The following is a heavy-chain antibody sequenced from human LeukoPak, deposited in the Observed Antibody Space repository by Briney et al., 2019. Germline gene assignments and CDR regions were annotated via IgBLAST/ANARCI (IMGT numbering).Heavy chain of an antibody. V-gene: IGHV3-64*01. CDR3: AREGPSSGPGDLDY. CDR2: INGDGDIT. D-gene: IGHD6-6*01. Sequence: GGSLRLSCAASGFTFSRHVMHWVRQAPGKALEYVLGINGDGDITYNSVKDVNSVGDRFTISRDNSKNILYLQMGSLRADDMAVYYSAREGPSSGPGDLDYWGQGTLVTVSS. J-gene: IGHJ4*02. CDR1: GFTFSRHV.